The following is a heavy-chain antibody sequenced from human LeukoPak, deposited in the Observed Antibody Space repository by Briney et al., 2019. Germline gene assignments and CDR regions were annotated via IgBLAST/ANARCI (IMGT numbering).Heavy chain of an antibody. V-gene: IGHV4-39*07. CDR2: IYYSGST. CDR1: GGSISSSSYY. J-gene: IGHJ3*02. CDR3: ARDGYYYDSSGYPPTGAFDI. D-gene: IGHD3-22*01. Sequence: SETLSLTCTVSGGSISSSSYYWGWIRQPPGKGLEWIGRIYYSGSTYYNPSLKSRVTISVDTSKNQFSLKLSSVTAADTAVYYCARDGYYYDSSGYPPTGAFDIWGQGTMVTVSS.